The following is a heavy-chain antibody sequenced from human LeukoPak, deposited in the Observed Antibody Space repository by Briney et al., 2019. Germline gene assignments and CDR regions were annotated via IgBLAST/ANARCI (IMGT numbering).Heavy chain of an antibody. D-gene: IGHD7-27*01. CDR3: ARRLPTSWGADY. CDR1: GFTVSNNY. V-gene: IGHV3-53*01. J-gene: IGHJ4*02. Sequence: PWGSLRLSCAASGFTVSNNYMTWVRQAPGKGPEWVSVIYSGGSTYYADSVKGRFTISRDNSKNTLYLQMNSLRAEDTAVYYCARRLPTSWGADYWGQGTLVTVSS. CDR2: IYSGGST.